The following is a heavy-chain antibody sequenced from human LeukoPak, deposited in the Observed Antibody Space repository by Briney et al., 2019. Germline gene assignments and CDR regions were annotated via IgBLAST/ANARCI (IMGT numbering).Heavy chain of an antibody. V-gene: IGHV3-7*05. CDR1: GFKFNSYW. J-gene: IGHJ3*02. D-gene: IGHD3-10*01. Sequence: GGSLRLSCAASGFKFNSYWMSWVRQAPGKGLECVANIKQDGSEIYFVDSVKGRFTISRDNSKKTMYMQMNSLRAEDTAVYYCAKHLGSGSYYNGDAFDIWGQGTMVTVSS. CDR3: AKHLGSGSYYNGDAFDI. CDR2: IKQDGSEI.